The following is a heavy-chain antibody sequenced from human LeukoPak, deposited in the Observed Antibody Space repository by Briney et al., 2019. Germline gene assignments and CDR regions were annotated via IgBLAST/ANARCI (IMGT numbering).Heavy chain of an antibody. D-gene: IGHD7-27*01. CDR1: GFTVSSNY. Sequence: PGGSLRLSCAASGFTVSSNYMHWVRQAPGKGLEWVSVVYRGGSTYYADSVKGRFTISRDNSMNTLYLQMNSLRAEDTAVYYCAKDSLGYYGMDVWGQGTTVTVSS. CDR2: VYRGGST. CDR3: AKDSLGYYGMDV. J-gene: IGHJ6*02. V-gene: IGHV3-53*01.